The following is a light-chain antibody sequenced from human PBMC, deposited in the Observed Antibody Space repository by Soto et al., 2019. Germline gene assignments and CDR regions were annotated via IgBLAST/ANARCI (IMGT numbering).Light chain of an antibody. CDR2: GAS. V-gene: IGKV3-20*01. CDR1: QSVSGSY. J-gene: IGKJ1*01. Sequence: ENVLTQSPGTLSLSPGERATLSCRASQSVSGSYLAWYQQKPGQGPRLLIYGASSRATGTPDRFSGSGSGTDFTLTINRLEPEDFALYYCQQYGSSPPTFGQGTKWIS. CDR3: QQYGSSPPT.